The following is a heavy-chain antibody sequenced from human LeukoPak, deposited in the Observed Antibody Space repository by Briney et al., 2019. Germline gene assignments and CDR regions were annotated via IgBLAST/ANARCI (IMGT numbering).Heavy chain of an antibody. Sequence: ASVKVSCKASGYTFTSYDINWVRQATGQGLEWMGWMNPNSGNTGYAQKFQGRVTMTRNTSISTAYMELRSLRSDDTAVYYCAREVKYNWNDYWGQGTLVTVSS. V-gene: IGHV1-8*01. CDR1: GYTFTSYD. D-gene: IGHD1-1*01. CDR2: MNPNSGNT. CDR3: AREVKYNWNDY. J-gene: IGHJ4*02.